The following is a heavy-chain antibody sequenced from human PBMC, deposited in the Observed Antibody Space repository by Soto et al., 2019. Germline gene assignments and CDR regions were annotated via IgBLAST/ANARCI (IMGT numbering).Heavy chain of an antibody. Sequence: QVQLVQSGAEVKKPGASVKVSCKASGYTFTSYGISSVRQAPGQGLEWMGWISAYNGNTNYAQKLQGRVTMTTDTSASTAYMELRSLRSDDTAVYYCARDLSIGLARRPYSLFDYWGQGTLVTVSS. CDR3: ARDLSIGLARRPYSLFDY. CDR1: GYTFTSYG. CDR2: ISAYNGNT. V-gene: IGHV1-18*01. J-gene: IGHJ4*02. D-gene: IGHD2-15*01.